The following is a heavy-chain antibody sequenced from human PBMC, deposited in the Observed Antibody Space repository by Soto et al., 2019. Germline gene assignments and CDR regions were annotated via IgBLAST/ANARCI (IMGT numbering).Heavy chain of an antibody. D-gene: IGHD2-2*01. CDR3: ARHVPAAGYYYGMDV. V-gene: IGHV1-69*12. Sequence: QVQLLQSGAEVKKPGSSVKVSCKASGGTFSSYAISWVRQAPGQGLEWMGGIIPICGTANYAQKCQGSVTSPADESTSPAYMGLSSRRSEDTAVYYCARHVPAAGYYYGMDVWGQGTTVTVSS. J-gene: IGHJ6*02. CDR1: GGTFSSYA. CDR2: IIPICGTA.